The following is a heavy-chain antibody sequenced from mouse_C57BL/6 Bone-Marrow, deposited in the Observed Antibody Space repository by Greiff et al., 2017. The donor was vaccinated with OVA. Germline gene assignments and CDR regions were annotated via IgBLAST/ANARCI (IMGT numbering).Heavy chain of an antibody. V-gene: IGHV1-61*01. CDR1: GYTFTSYW. J-gene: IGHJ1*03. CDR3: ERESGYRYFDV. CDR2: IYPSDSET. Sequence: QVQLQQPGAELVRPGSSVKLSCKASGYTFTSYWMDWVKQRPGQGLEWIGNIYPSDSETHYNQKFKDKATLTVDKSSSTAYMQLSSLTSEDSAVDYCERESGYRYFDVWGTGTTVTVSA. D-gene: IGHD1-3*01.